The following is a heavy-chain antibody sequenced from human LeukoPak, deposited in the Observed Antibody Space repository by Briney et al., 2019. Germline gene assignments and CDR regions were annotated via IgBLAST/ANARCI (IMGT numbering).Heavy chain of an antibody. D-gene: IGHD1-1*01. CDR1: GGSISSYY. CDR2: IYYSGST. V-gene: IGHV4-59*08. CDR3: ARGGNWNSYYFDY. Sequence: SETLSLTCTVSGGSISSYYWSWIRQPPGKGLEWIGYIYYSGSTNYNPSLKSRVTISVDTSKNQFSLKLSSVTAADTAVYYCARGGNWNSYYFDYWGQGTLVTVSS. J-gene: IGHJ4*02.